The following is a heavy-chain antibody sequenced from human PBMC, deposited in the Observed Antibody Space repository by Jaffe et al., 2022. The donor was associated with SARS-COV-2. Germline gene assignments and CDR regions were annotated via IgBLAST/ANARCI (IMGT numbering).Heavy chain of an antibody. CDR3: ARGGPCLDYGDYGDWFDP. J-gene: IGHJ5*02. D-gene: IGHD4-17*01. CDR1: GYTFTSYY. V-gene: IGHV1-46*01. Sequence: QVQLVQSGAEVKKPGASVKVSCKASGYTFTSYYMHWVRQAPGQGLEWMGIINPSGGSTSYAQKFQGRVTMTRDTSTSTVYMELSSLRSEDTAVYYCARGGPCLDYGDYGDWFDPWGQGTLVTVSS. CDR2: INPSGGST.